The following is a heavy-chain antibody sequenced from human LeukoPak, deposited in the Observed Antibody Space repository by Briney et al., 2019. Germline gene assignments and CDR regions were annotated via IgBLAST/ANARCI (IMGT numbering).Heavy chain of an antibody. V-gene: IGHV3-23*01. D-gene: IGHD5-24*01. Sequence: GGTLRLSCAASGFTFSSYGMSWVRQAPGKWLEWVSGISGSGGSTYYADSVKGRFTISRDNSKNTLYLQMNSLRAEDTAVYYCARDTDGYNPRTFDYWGQGTLVTVSS. CDR3: ARDTDGYNPRTFDY. J-gene: IGHJ4*02. CDR1: GFTFSSYG. CDR2: ISGSGGST.